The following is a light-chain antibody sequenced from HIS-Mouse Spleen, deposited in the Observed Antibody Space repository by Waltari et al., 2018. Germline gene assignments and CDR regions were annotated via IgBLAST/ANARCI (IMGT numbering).Light chain of an antibody. Sequence: PGQTARITCSGDALPKKYAYWYQQKSGQAPVLVIYEDSKRPSGIPERFPGSSSGTMATLTISGAQVEDEADYYCYSTDSSGNHRVFGGGTKLTVL. CDR3: YSTDSSGNHRV. V-gene: IGLV3-10*01. CDR2: EDS. J-gene: IGLJ2*01. CDR1: ALPKKY.